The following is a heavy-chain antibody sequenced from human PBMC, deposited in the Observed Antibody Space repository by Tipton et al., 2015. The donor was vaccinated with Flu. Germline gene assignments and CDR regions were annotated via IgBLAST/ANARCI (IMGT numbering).Heavy chain of an antibody. CDR3: ARRDYSNYVSDPKNWFDP. D-gene: IGHD4-11*01. Sequence: QVQLVQSGGGLVQPGGSLRLSCAASGFSFSDYWMHWVRQAPGKGLEWIGNIHYSGSPHYNPSLKSRVTISVDTSKNQFSLRVSSVTAADTAVYYCARRDYSNYVSDPKNWFDPWGQGTLVTVSS. V-gene: IGHV4-38-2*01. J-gene: IGHJ5*02. CDR1: GFSFSDY. CDR2: IHYSGSP.